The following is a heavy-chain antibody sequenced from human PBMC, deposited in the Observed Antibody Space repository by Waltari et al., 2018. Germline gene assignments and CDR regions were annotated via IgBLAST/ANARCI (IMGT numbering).Heavy chain of an antibody. V-gene: IGHV1-69*04. Sequence: QVQLVQSGAEVKKPGSSVKVSCKASGGPFSSYAISWVRPAPGQGLEWMGGIIPILGIANYAQKFQGRVTITADESTSTAYMELSSLRSEDTAVYYCARSHTSYYYDSSGYYPHYWGQGTLVTVSS. CDR1: GGPFSSYA. D-gene: IGHD3-22*01. CDR3: ARSHTSYYYDSSGYYPHY. CDR2: IIPILGIA. J-gene: IGHJ4*02.